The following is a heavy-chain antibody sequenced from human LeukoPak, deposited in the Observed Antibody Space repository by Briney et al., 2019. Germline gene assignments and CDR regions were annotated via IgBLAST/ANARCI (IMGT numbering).Heavy chain of an antibody. CDR1: GFTFSSYA. J-gene: IGHJ3*02. CDR3: ARASLAYCGGDCAVRAFDI. D-gene: IGHD2-21*02. V-gene: IGHV3-30*04. Sequence: GGSLRLSCAASGFTFSSYAMHWVRQAPGKGLEWVALISYDGSNKYYADSVKGRFTISRDNSKNTLYLQMNSLRAEDTAVYYCARASLAYCGGDCAVRAFDIWGQGTMVTVSS. CDR2: ISYDGSNK.